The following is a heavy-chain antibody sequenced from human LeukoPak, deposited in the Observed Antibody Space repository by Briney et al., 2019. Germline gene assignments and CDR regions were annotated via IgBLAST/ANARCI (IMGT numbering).Heavy chain of an antibody. D-gene: IGHD3-22*01. Sequence: SETLSLTCSVSGGSITRSQYYWGWVRQPPGKGLEWIGSIYYSGSTYYNPSLKSRVTISVDTSKNQFSLKLSSVTAADTAVYYCASGGSGYYGGYWGQGTLVTVSS. CDR1: GGSITRSQYY. CDR2: IYYSGST. CDR3: ASGGSGYYGGY. V-gene: IGHV4-39*07. J-gene: IGHJ4*02.